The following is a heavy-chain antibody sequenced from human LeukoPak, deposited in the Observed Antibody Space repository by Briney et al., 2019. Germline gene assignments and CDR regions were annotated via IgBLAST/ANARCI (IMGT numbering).Heavy chain of an antibody. D-gene: IGHD2-15*01. V-gene: IGHV4-4*07. CDR2: IYSSGST. Sequence: SETLSLTYTVSSGSITSYYWNWIRQPAGKGLEWIGRIYSSGSTDYNPSLKSRVTMSVDTSKNQFSLNLSSVTAADSAVYYCARARGRLLLVDYWGQGTLVTVSS. CDR1: SGSITSYY. CDR3: ARARGRLLLVDY. J-gene: IGHJ4*02.